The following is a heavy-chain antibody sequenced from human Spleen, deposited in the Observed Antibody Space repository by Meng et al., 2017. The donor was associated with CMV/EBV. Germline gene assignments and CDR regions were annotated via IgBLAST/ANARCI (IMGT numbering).Heavy chain of an antibody. CDR2: IIPIFGTA. CDR3: ASPSRTFDWLSY. Sequence: QGRLVQSGAEVKKPGSSVKVSCKASGGTFSSYAIRWVRQAPGQGLEWMGGIIPIFGTANYAQKFQGRVTITADESTSTAYMELSSLRSEDTAVYYCASPSRTFDWLSYWGQGTLVTVSS. D-gene: IGHD3-9*01. V-gene: IGHV1-69*12. CDR1: GGTFSSYA. J-gene: IGHJ4*02.